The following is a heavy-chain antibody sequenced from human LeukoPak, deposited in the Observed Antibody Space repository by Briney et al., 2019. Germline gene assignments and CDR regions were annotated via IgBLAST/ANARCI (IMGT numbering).Heavy chain of an antibody. CDR1: GGSISSYY. CDR2: IYYSGST. CDR3: ASLRRWLTHDYYYYGMDV. J-gene: IGHJ6*02. V-gene: IGHV4-59*08. D-gene: IGHD6-19*01. Sequence: SETLSLTCTVSGGSISSYYWSWIRQPPGKGLEWIGYIYYSGSTNYNPSLESRVTISVDTSKNQFSLKLSSVTAADTAVYYCASLRRWLTHDYYYYGMDVWGQGTTVTVSS.